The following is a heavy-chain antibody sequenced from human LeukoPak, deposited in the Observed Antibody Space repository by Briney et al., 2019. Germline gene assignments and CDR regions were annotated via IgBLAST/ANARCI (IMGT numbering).Heavy chain of an antibody. CDR3: AKGIQQWSSYMDV. J-gene: IGHJ6*03. V-gene: IGHV3-30*18. CDR1: GFTFSSYG. D-gene: IGHD5-18*01. Sequence: GGSLRLSCAASGFTFSSYGIHWVRQAPGKGREWVAVISYDGSNTYYADSVKGRFTISRDNSKNTLHLQMNSLRAEDTAVYYCAKGIQQWSSYMDVWGKGTTVTVSS. CDR2: ISYDGSNT.